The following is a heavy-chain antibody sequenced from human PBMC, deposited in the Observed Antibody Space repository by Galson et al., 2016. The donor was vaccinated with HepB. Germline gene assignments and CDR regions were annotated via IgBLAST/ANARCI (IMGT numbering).Heavy chain of an antibody. D-gene: IGHD6-13*01. Sequence: PALVKPTQTLTLTCTFSGFSLTTTGMCVSWIRQPPGKALEWLALIDWDDDKYYSTSVKSGLTITKDTSKNQVVLTVANRGPADTATYYCARIKTPPNSSSWAKLNYYYYGMDVWGQGTTFTVSS. CDR1: GFSLTTTGMC. CDR3: ARIKTPPNSSSWAKLNYYYYGMDV. J-gene: IGHJ6*02. CDR2: IDWDDDK. V-gene: IGHV2-70*01.